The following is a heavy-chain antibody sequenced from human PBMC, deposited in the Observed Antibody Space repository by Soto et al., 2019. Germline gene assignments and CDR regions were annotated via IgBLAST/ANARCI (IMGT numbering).Heavy chain of an antibody. D-gene: IGHD6-13*01. CDR3: ARDFGIAAAGPNYYYYGMDV. Sequence: GGSLRLSCAASGFTFSSYGMHWVRQAPGKGLEWVAVIWYDGSNKYYADSVKGRFTISRDNSKNTLYLQMNSLRAEDTAVYYCARDFGIAAAGPNYYYYGMDVWGQGTTVTVSS. V-gene: IGHV3-33*01. CDR1: GFTFSSYG. CDR2: IWYDGSNK. J-gene: IGHJ6*02.